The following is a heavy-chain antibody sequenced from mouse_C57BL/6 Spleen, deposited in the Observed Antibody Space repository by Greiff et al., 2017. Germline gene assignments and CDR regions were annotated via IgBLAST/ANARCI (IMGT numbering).Heavy chain of an antibody. CDR2: IDPSDSET. CDR3: ARWYYDCDRYFGY. J-gene: IGHJ2*01. D-gene: IGHD2-4*01. CDR1: GYTFTSYW. V-gene: IGHV1-52*01. Sequence: VQLQQPGAELVRPGSSVKLSCKASGYTFTSYWMHWVKQRPIQGLEWIGNIDPSDSETHYNQKFKDKATLTVDKSSSTAYMQLSSLTSEDSAVYYCARWYYDCDRYFGYRGQGTTLTVSS.